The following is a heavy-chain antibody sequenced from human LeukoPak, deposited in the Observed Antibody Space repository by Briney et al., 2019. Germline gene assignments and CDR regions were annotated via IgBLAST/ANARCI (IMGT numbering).Heavy chain of an antibody. CDR3: ASGIIRFHY. V-gene: IGHV3-11*01. Sequence: GGSLRLSCAASGFTFSDYYMSWIRQAPGKGLEWVSYISSSGSTIYYADSVKGRFTISRDNSKSTLFLQMNSLRAEDTAIYYCASGIIRFHYWGQGTLVTVSS. CDR2: ISSSGSTI. CDR1: GFTFSDYY. D-gene: IGHD3-10*01. J-gene: IGHJ4*02.